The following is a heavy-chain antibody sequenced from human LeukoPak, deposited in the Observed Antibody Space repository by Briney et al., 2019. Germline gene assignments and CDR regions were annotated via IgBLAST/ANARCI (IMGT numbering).Heavy chain of an antibody. Sequence: ASVKVSCKASGYTFTSYYMHWVRQAPGQGLEWMGLINPSGGSTSYAQKFQGRVTMTRDTSTSTVYMELSSLRSEDTAVYYCAREAHTAMVEGAFDIWGQGTMVTVSS. CDR2: INPSGGST. D-gene: IGHD5-18*01. CDR3: AREAHTAMVEGAFDI. J-gene: IGHJ3*02. CDR1: GYTFTSYY. V-gene: IGHV1-46*01.